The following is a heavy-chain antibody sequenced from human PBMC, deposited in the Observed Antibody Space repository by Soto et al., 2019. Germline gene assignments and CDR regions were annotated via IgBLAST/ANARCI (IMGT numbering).Heavy chain of an antibody. Sequence: ASVKVSCKASGYTFTSYGISWVRQAPGQGLEWMGWISAYNGNTNYAQKLQGRVTMTTDTSTSTAYMELRSLRSDDTAVYYCATTWIAAGEVICDYWGQGTLVTVSS. V-gene: IGHV1-18*01. CDR3: ATTWIAAGEVICDY. CDR2: ISAYNGNT. D-gene: IGHD6-13*01. J-gene: IGHJ4*02. CDR1: GYTFTSYG.